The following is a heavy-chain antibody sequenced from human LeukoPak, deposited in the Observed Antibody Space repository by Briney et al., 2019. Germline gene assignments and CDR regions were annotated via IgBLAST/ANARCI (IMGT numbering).Heavy chain of an antibody. D-gene: IGHD6-19*01. J-gene: IGHJ4*02. CDR2: MNPNSGNT. CDR3: AKAPLAVAGTGCDY. V-gene: IGHV1-8*01. Sequence: ASVKVSCKASGYTFTSYDINWVRQATGQGLEWMGWMNPNSGNTGYAQKFQGRVTMTRNTSISTAYMELSSLRAEDTAVYYCAKAPLAVAGTGCDYWGQGTLVTVSS. CDR1: GYTFTSYD.